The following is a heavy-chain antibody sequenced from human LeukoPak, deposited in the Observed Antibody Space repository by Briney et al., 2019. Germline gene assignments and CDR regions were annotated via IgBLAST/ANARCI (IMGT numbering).Heavy chain of an antibody. Sequence: PGGSLRLSCAASGFTFSSYSMNWVRQAPGKGLEWVSYISSSSSTIYYADSVKGRFTISRDNAKNSLYLQMNSLRAEDTAVYYCARPLWDCWSGYFDYWGQGTLVTVSS. CDR3: ARPLWDCWSGYFDY. V-gene: IGHV3-48*01. J-gene: IGHJ4*02. D-gene: IGHD3-3*01. CDR1: GFTFSSYS. CDR2: ISSSSSTI.